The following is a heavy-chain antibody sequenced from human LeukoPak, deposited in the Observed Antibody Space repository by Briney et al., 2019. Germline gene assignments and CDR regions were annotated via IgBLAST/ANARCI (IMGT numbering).Heavy chain of an antibody. CDR2: IFPHDSDN. Sequence: GESLKISCKGSGYSFMDYWIGWVRQMPGKGPELMGFIFPHDSDNKDSPSFQGQVTISVDKSIRTAYVPWSSLKASDTAVYYCAKYGIRGCTSTNCYTSYYYYGMDVWGQGTTVTVSS. CDR3: AKYGIRGCTSTNCYTSYYYYGMDV. V-gene: IGHV5-51*01. D-gene: IGHD2-2*02. CDR1: GYSFMDYW. J-gene: IGHJ6*02.